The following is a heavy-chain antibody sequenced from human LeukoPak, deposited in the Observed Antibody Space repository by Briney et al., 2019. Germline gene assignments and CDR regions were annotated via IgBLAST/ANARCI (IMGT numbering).Heavy chain of an antibody. V-gene: IGHV1-18*01. CDR1: GYTFTSYG. D-gene: IGHD1-26*01. CDR2: ISAYNGNT. CDR3: ARDSGSGSYSDYYYYYYMDV. Sequence: ASVKVSCKASGYTFTSYGISWVRQAPGQGLEWMGWISAYNGNTNYAQKLQGRVTMTTDTSTSTAYMELRSLRSDGTAVYYCARDSGSGSYSDYYYYYYMDVWGKGTTVTVSS. J-gene: IGHJ6*03.